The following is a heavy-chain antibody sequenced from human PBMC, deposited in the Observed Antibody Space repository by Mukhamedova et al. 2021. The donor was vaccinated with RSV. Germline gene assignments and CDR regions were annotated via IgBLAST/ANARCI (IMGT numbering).Heavy chain of an antibody. V-gene: IGHV4-39*01. J-gene: IGHJ4*02. Sequence: PPGKGLEWIGSIYYSGNTYYNPSLKSRVSISVDTSKNQFSLNLISVTAADTAVYYCARSASTTCYWEFDSWGQGTLVTVSS. CDR2: IYYSGNT. CDR3: ARSASTTCYWEFDS. D-gene: IGHD2-2*01.